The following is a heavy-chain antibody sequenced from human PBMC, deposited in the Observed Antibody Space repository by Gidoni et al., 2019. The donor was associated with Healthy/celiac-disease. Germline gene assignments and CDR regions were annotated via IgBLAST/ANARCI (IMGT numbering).Heavy chain of an antibody. CDR1: GFTFSNAW. J-gene: IGHJ4*02. D-gene: IGHD3-22*01. CDR2: IKSKTDGGTT. V-gene: IGHV3-15*07. Sequence: EVQLVESGGGLVKPGGSLRLSCAASGFTFSNAWMNWVRQAPGKGLEWVGRIKSKTDGGTTDYAAPVKGRFTISRDDSKNTLYLQMNSLKTEDTAVYYCTTGFSNSSGIRRWRGDYWGQGTLVTVSS. CDR3: TTGFSNSSGIRRWRGDY.